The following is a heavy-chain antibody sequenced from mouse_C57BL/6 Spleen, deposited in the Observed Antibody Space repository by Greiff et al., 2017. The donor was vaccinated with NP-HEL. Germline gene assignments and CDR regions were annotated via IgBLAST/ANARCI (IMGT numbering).Heavy chain of an antibody. Sequence: VQLQQPGAELVMPGASVKLSCKASGYTFTSYWMHWVKQRPGQGLEWIGEIDPSDSYTNYNQKFKGKSTLTVDKSSSTAYMQLSSLTSEDSAVYYCARGDYYGTPFSFAYWGQGTLVTVSA. J-gene: IGHJ3*01. CDR1: GYTFTSYW. CDR2: IDPSDSYT. D-gene: IGHD1-1*01. V-gene: IGHV1-69*01. CDR3: ARGDYYGTPFSFAY.